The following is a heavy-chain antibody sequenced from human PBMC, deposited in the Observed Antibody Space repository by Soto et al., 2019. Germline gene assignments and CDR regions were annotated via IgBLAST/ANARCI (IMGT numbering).Heavy chain of an antibody. Sequence: QVQLQESGPGLVKPSQTLSLTCTVSGGSISSGGYYWSWIRQHPGKGLEWIGYIYYSGSTYYNPSVKSRVTLSVDTSKNPFSLKLSSVTAADTAVYYCARGEATHNWFDPWGQGTLVTVSS. CDR1: GGSISSGGYY. CDR3: ARGEATHNWFDP. CDR2: IYYSGST. V-gene: IGHV4-31*03. J-gene: IGHJ5*02. D-gene: IGHD1-26*01.